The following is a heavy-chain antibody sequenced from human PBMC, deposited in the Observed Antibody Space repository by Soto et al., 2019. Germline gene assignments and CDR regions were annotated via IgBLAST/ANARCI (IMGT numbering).Heavy chain of an antibody. CDR1: GGSISSGNYY. CDR3: ATMGTPVTGLYYFDY. D-gene: IGHD4-17*01. J-gene: IGHJ4*02. Sequence: QVQLQESGPGLVKPSQTLSLTCTVSGGSISSGNYYWSWIRQPPGKGLEWIGFISYSGTTPYSASPSSRVSRSVDPSKNQSSLDLSSVTAADTAVYYCATMGTPVTGLYYFDYWGQGTRVPVSS. V-gene: IGHV4-30-4*01. CDR2: ISYSGTT.